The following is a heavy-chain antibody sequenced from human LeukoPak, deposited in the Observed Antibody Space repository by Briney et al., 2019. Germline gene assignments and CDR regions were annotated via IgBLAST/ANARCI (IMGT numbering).Heavy chain of an antibody. Sequence: GKSLRLSCAGSGVTFSGYGMHGVRQAPGEGLEWVTGIAYDGSRKHYADSVKGRFTISRDNSRNTMDPQMNSLRVEDTAVYHCTRYDSSRFDPWGQGNLVIVSS. CDR2: IAYDGSRK. D-gene: IGHD3-3*01. CDR3: TRYDSSRFDP. V-gene: IGHV3-30*03. J-gene: IGHJ5*02. CDR1: GVTFSGYG.